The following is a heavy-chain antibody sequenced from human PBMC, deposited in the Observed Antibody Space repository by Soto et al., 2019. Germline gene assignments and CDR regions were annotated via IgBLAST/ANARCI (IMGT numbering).Heavy chain of an antibody. D-gene: IGHD5-12*01. Sequence: PGESLKISCKGSGYTFSSYWIGWVRQMPGKGLEWMGIIYPGDSDTRYSPSFEGQVTISADKSTSTAYLQWTSLKASDTGMYYCARRGIVATGDYWGQGTLVTVSS. V-gene: IGHV5-51*01. CDR2: IYPGDSDT. CDR3: ARRGIVATGDY. CDR1: GYTFSSYW. J-gene: IGHJ4*02.